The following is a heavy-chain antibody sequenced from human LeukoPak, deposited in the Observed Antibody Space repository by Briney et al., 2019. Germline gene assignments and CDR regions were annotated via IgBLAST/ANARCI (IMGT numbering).Heavy chain of an antibody. J-gene: IGHJ4*02. CDR1: GYTFTDYY. D-gene: IGHD1-14*01. CDR2: INPNSGGT. V-gene: IGHV1-2*02. Sequence: ASVKVSCKASGYTFTDYYMHWVRQPPGQGLEWMGWINPNSGGTNYAQRFEGRVTMTRETSISSAYMELSRLRSDDTAVYYCASHPDNGPWGQGTLVTVSS. CDR3: ASHPDNGP.